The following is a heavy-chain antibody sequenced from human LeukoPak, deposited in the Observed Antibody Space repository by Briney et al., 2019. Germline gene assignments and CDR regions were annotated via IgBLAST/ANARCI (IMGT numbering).Heavy chain of an antibody. CDR1: GFTFTSAW. D-gene: IGHD7-27*01. J-gene: IGHJ4*02. CDR3: ARDHRWGFDY. Sequence: GGSLRLSCAASGFTFTSAWMNWVRQAPGKGLEWVSYIRSRDRTIYYADSVKGRFTISTDNAENSLYLQMNSLRTEDTAVYYCARDHRWGFDYWGRGTLVTVSS. V-gene: IGHV3-48*01. CDR2: IRSRDRTI.